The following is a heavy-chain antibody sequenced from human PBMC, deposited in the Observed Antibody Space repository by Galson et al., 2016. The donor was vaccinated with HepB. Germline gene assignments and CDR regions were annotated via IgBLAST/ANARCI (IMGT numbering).Heavy chain of an antibody. CDR1: GFTFSTYW. D-gene: IGHD6-13*01. CDR2: IKQDGSEK. J-gene: IGHJ6*03. V-gene: IGHV3-7*03. Sequence: SLRLSCATSGFTFSTYWMNWVRQAPGKGLEWVANIKQDGSEKSYVDSVKGRFTISRDNAKNSLYMQMNGLRAEDTAVYYCARDPSSNWGGYHYFYMDVWGKGTTVTVSS. CDR3: ARDPSSNWGGYHYFYMDV.